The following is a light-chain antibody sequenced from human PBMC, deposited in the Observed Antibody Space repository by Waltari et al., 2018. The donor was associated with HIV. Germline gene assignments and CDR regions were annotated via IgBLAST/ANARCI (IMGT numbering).Light chain of an antibody. CDR1: QTINNW. CDR2: QAS. J-gene: IGKJ2*01. V-gene: IGKV1-5*03. Sequence: DIQMTQSPSTLSVSVGDGVTISCRASQTINNWLAWYQQKPGQAPKLLIYQASKLESGVPSRFRGTRSGTEFTLTISSLQPDDFATYYCQQYNTFPYTFGQGTKLEIK. CDR3: QQYNTFPYT.